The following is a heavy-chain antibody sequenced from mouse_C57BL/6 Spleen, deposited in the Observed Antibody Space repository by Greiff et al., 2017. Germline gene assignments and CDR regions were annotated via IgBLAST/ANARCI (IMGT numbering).Heavy chain of an antibody. CDR2: IHPNSGST. CDR3: ARGGVYDYDGFAY. V-gene: IGHV1-64*01. D-gene: IGHD2-4*01. Sequence: QVQLQQPGAELVKPGASVKLSCKASGYTFTSYWMHWVKQRPGQGLEWIGMIHPNSGSTNYNEKFKSKATLTVDKSSSTAYMQLSSLTSEDSAVYYCARGGVYDYDGFAYWGQGTLVTVSA. CDR1: GYTFTSYW. J-gene: IGHJ3*01.